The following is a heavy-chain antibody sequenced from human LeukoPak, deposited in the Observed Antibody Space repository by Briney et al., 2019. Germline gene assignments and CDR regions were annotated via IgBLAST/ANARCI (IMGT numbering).Heavy chain of an antibody. D-gene: IGHD6-19*01. CDR3: ARGPSSGWHKADY. Sequence: ASVKVSCKASGYTFTSYSINWVRQAPGQGVEWMGWISSYNGNTNYAQKLQGRVTMTTDTSTSTAYMELRSLRSDDTAVYYCARGPSSGWHKADYWGQGTLVTVSS. J-gene: IGHJ4*02. CDR2: ISSYNGNT. V-gene: IGHV1-18*01. CDR1: GYTFTSYS.